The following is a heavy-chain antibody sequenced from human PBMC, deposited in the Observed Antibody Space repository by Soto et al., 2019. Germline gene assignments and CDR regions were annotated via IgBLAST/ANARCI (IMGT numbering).Heavy chain of an antibody. V-gene: IGHV1-8*01. CDR2: MNPNSGNT. D-gene: IGHD2-15*01. J-gene: IGHJ3*02. CDR1: GYTFTSYD. Sequence: ASVKVSFKASGYTFTSYDINWVRQATGQGLEWMGWMNPNSGNTGYAQKFQGRVTMTRNTSISTAYMELSSLRSEDTAVYYCARGREDIVVVVAATAFDIWGQGTMVTVS. CDR3: ARGREDIVVVVAATAFDI.